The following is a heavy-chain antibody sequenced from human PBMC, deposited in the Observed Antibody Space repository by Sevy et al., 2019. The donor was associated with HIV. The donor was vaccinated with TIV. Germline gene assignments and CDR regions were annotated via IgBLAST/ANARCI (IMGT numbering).Heavy chain of an antibody. J-gene: IGHJ4*02. D-gene: IGHD6-6*01. Sequence: SETLSLTCAVYGGSFSGYYWSWIRQPPGKGLEWIGEINHSGSTNYNPSLKSRVTISVDTSKNQFSLKLSSVTATDTAVYYFARRRWSYSSSSYYFDYWGQGTLVTVSS. CDR3: ARRRWSYSSSSYYFDY. CDR2: INHSGST. CDR1: GGSFSGYY. V-gene: IGHV4-34*01.